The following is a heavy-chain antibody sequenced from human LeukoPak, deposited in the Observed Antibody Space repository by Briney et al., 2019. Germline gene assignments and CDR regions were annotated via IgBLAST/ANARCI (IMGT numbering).Heavy chain of an antibody. J-gene: IGHJ4*02. V-gene: IGHV3-21*01. D-gene: IGHD6-19*01. CDR2: ISSSSSYI. Sequence: GGSLRLSCAASGFTFSSYSMNWVRQAPGKGLEWVSSISSSSSYIYYADSVRGRFTISRDNAKNSLYLQMNSLRAEDTAVYYCASGGIAVAGTYYWGQGTLVTVSS. CDR3: ASGGIAVAGTYY. CDR1: GFTFSSYS.